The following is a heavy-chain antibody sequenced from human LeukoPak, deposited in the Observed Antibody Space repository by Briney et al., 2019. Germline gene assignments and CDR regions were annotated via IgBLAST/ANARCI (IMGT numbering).Heavy chain of an antibody. CDR3: VRGEYSYGPLDYYYYMDV. V-gene: IGHV3-21*01. J-gene: IGHJ6*03. CDR1: GFTFSDYT. Sequence: GGSLRLSCAASGFTFSDYTMNWVRQAPGKGLEWVSSISSSSSYIYYADSVKGRFTISRDNAKNSLSLQMKSLRAEDTAVDYCVRGEYSYGPLDYYYYMDVWGKGTTVTVSS. D-gene: IGHD5-18*01. CDR2: ISSSSSYI.